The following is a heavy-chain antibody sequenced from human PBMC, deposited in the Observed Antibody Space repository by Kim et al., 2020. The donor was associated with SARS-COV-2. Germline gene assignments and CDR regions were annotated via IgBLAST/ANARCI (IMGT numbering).Heavy chain of an antibody. CDR1: GFTFSSYG. CDR2: IWYDGSNK. Sequence: GGSQRLSCAASGFTFSSYGMHWVRQAPGKGLEWVAVIWYDGSNKYYADSVKGRFTISRDNSKNTLYLQMNSLRAEDTAVYYCAKAAGYSYDLQDYWGQGTLVTVSS. D-gene: IGHD5-18*01. CDR3: AKAAGYSYDLQDY. J-gene: IGHJ4*02. V-gene: IGHV3-33*06.